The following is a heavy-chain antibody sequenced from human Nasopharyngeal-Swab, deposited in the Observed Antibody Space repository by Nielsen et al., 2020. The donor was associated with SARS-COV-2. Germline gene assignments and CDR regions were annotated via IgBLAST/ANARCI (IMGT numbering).Heavy chain of an antibody. J-gene: IGHJ6*02. Sequence: GESLKISCKASGYTFTSYGISWVRQAPGQGLEWMGWISAYNGNTNYAQKLQGRVTMTTDTSTSTAYMELRSLRSDDTAVYYCAREPYYYYDSSGYYHTFGMDVWGQGTTVTVSS. V-gene: IGHV1-18*01. CDR3: AREPYYYYDSSGYYHTFGMDV. CDR2: ISAYNGNT. CDR1: GYTFTSYG. D-gene: IGHD3-22*01.